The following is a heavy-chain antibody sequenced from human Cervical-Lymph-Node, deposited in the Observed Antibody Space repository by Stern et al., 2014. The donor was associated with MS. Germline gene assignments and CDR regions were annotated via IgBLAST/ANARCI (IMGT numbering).Heavy chain of an antibody. CDR3: ARDRGSHSDY. J-gene: IGHJ4*02. Sequence: VQLVESGAEVKKPGASVKVSCKASGYSFTAYFIHWVRQAPGQGLEWMGWISTDTGGANYAQRFQGRVTMTRDTSISTTYMDLSRLRSDVTAVYYCARDRGSHSDYWGQGTLVTVSS. D-gene: IGHD1-26*01. V-gene: IGHV1-2*02. CDR1: GYSFTAYF. CDR2: ISTDTGGA.